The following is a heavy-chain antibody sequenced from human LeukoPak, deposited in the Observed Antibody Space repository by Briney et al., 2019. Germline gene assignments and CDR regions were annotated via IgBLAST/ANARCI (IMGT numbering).Heavy chain of an antibody. J-gene: IGHJ4*02. CDR3: AKDLVARAVAGSGPDY. CDR2: ISGSGGST. V-gene: IGHV3-23*01. Sequence: GGSLRLSCAASGFTFSSYAMSWVLQAPGKGLEWVSAISGSGGSTYYADSVKGRFTISRDNSKNTLYLQMNSLRAEDTAVYYCAKDLVARAVAGSGPDYWGQGTLVTVSS. D-gene: IGHD6-19*01. CDR1: GFTFSSYA.